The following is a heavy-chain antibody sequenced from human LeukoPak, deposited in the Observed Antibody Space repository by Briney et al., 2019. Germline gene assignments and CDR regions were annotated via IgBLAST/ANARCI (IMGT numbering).Heavy chain of an antibody. V-gene: IGHV3-21*01. CDR2: ISSNSRSI. CDR1: GFTFSSDS. D-gene: IGHD7-27*01. Sequence: PVGSLRLSCAASGFTFSSDSMNWVRQAAGKGLEWVSSISSNSRSIYYADSVKGRFTVSRDNAENSLYLQMNSLRAEDTAVYYCARSLTRDPDWFDPWGRGTLVAVSS. J-gene: IGHJ5*02. CDR3: ARSLTRDPDWFDP.